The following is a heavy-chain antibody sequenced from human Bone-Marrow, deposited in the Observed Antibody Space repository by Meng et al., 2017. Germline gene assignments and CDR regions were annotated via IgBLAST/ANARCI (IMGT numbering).Heavy chain of an antibody. Sequence: QGQLPESGPGLVKPLQPLSLTCMVSGGSISSGGYYWSWIRQHPGKGLEWIGYIYYSGSTYYNPSLKSLVTISVDTSKNQFSLKLSSVTAADTAVYYCARVGYSGSRVTSYYFDYWGQGTLVTVSS. D-gene: IGHD1-26*01. CDR1: GGSISSGGYY. V-gene: IGHV4-31*01. J-gene: IGHJ4*02. CDR3: ARVGYSGSRVTSYYFDY. CDR2: IYYSGST.